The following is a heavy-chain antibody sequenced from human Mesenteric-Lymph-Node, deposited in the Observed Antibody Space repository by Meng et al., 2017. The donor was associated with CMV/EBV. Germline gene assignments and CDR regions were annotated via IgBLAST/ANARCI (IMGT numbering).Heavy chain of an antibody. D-gene: IGHD4-17*01. CDR1: GGSFSGYY. Sequence: SETLSLTCAVYGGSFSGYYWTWIRQTPGKGLEWIGEISHSGATTYNPSLKSGVSILIDTSKNHISLNLTSVTAADTGVYYCVRGDYVEHYYGMNVWGQGTTVTVSS. V-gene: IGHV4-34*01. J-gene: IGHJ6*02. CDR2: ISHSGAT. CDR3: VRGDYVEHYYGMNV.